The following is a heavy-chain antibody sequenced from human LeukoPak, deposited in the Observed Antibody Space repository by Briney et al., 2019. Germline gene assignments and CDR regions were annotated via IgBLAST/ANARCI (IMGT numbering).Heavy chain of an antibody. CDR1: GYTFTSYG. Sequence: GASVKVSCKASGYTFTSYGTRWWRRPPAQGVVERGWISAYNGNTNYAQKLQGRVTMTTDTSTSTAYMELSSLRSEDTAVYYCARGMGSGSYPAAYYFDYWGQGTLVTVSS. V-gene: IGHV1-18*01. CDR2: ISAYNGNT. CDR3: ARGMGSGSYPAAYYFDY. D-gene: IGHD3-22*01. J-gene: IGHJ4*02.